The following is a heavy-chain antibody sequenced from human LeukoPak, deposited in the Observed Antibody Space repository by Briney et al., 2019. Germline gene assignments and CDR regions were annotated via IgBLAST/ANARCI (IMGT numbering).Heavy chain of an antibody. V-gene: IGHV4-34*01. D-gene: IGHD6-19*01. CDR3: ARGRIAVAGTNGGSFDY. CDR2: INHSGST. Sequence: SETLSLTCAVYGGSFSGYYWSWIRQPPGKGLEGIGEINHSGSTNYNPSLKSRVTISVDTSKNQFSLKLSSVTAADTAVYYCARGRIAVAGTNGGSFDYWGQGTLVTVSS. CDR1: GGSFSGYY. J-gene: IGHJ4*02.